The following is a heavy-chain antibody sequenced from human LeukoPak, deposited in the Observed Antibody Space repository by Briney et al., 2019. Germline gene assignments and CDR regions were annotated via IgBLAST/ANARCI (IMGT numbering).Heavy chain of an antibody. D-gene: IGHD6-19*01. V-gene: IGHV1-8*01. Sequence: ASVKVSCKASGYTITSYDINWVRQATGQGLECMGWMNPNSGNTGYAQKFQGRVTMTRNTSISTAYMELSSLRSEDTAVYYCARARDPPLAVAADYWYFDLWGRGTLVTVSS. CDR2: MNPNSGNT. CDR3: ARARDPPLAVAADYWYFDL. CDR1: GYTITSYD. J-gene: IGHJ2*01.